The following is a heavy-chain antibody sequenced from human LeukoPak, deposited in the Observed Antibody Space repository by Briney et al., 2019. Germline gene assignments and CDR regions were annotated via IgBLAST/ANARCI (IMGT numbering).Heavy chain of an antibody. Sequence: SETLSLTCSVSGYSISSGFYWSWIRQPPGKGLEWIGEINHSGSTNYNPSLKSRVTISVDTSKNQFSLKLSSVTAADTAVYYCARGRRRGLTALAGFDHWGQGTLVTVSS. CDR1: GYSISSGFY. J-gene: IGHJ4*02. CDR3: ARGRRRGLTALAGFDH. D-gene: IGHD3-9*01. V-gene: IGHV4-38-2*02. CDR2: INHSGST.